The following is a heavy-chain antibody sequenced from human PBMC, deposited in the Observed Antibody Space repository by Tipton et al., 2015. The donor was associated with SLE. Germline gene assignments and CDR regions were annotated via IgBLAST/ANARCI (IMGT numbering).Heavy chain of an antibody. CDR1: GGSISNYY. V-gene: IGHV4-4*07. Sequence: TLSLTCTVSGGSISNYYWSWIRQPAGKGLEWIGRIYFSGNTNYNPSLKSRVSISASTSKNEFSLTLTSVTVADTAVYFCARGGITMFGLVTSDYWGQGAMVTVSS. J-gene: IGHJ4*02. CDR2: IYFSGNT. CDR3: ARGGITMFGLVTSDY. D-gene: IGHD3-3*01.